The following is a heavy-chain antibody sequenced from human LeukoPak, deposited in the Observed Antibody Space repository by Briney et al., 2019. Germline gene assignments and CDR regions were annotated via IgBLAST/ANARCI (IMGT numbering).Heavy chain of an antibody. J-gene: IGHJ3*02. CDR3: ARHNDIVVVVAASDDAFDI. D-gene: IGHD2-15*01. V-gene: IGHV4-39*01. CDR2: IYYSGST. CDR1: GGSISRSSYY. Sequence: PSETLSLTCTVSGGSISRSSYYWGWIRQPPGKGLEWIGSIYYSGSTYYNPSLKSRVTISVDTSKNQFSLKLSSVTAADTAVYYCARHNDIVVVVAASDDAFDIWGKGTMVTVSS.